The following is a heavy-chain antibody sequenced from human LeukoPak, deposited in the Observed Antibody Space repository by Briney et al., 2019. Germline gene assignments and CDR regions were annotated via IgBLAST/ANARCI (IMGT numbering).Heavy chain of an antibody. CDR1: GGSISSYY. CDR2: IYYSGST. J-gene: IGHJ6*02. CDR3: ARGRIAAAGTGPYYYGMDV. Sequence: SETLSLTCTVSGGSISSYYWSWIRQPPGKGLEWIGYIYYSGSTNYNPSLKSRVTISVDTSKNQSSLKLSSVTAADTAVYYCARGRIAAAGTGPYYYGMDVWGQGTTVTVSS. V-gene: IGHV4-59*01. D-gene: IGHD6-13*01.